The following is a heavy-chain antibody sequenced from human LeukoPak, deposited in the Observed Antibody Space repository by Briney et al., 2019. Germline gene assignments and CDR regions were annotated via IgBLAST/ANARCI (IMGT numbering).Heavy chain of an antibody. J-gene: IGHJ4*02. V-gene: IGHV4-4*02. CDR1: GGSISSSNW. D-gene: IGHD3/OR15-3a*01. CDR2: IYYSGNT. CDR3: AIQTGSGLFILP. Sequence: PSGTLSLSCAVSGGSISSSNWWSWVRQPPGKGLEWIGSIYYSGNTYYNASLKSQVSISIDTPKNRFSLKLTSVTAADTAVYYCAIQTGSGLFILPGGQGTLVTVSS.